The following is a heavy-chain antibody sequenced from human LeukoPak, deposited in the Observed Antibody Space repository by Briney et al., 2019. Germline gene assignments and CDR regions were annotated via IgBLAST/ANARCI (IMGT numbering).Heavy chain of an antibody. CDR2: INPNSGGT. V-gene: IGHV1-2*02. D-gene: IGHD3-22*01. CDR3: ARDAGYYYDSSGYNDY. J-gene: IGHJ4*02. Sequence: ASVKVSCKASGYTFTGYYMHWVRQAPGQGLEWMGWINPNSGGTNYAQKFQGRVTMTRDTSISAAYMELSRLRSDDTAVYYCARDAGYYYDSSGYNDYWGQGTLVTVSS. CDR1: GYTFTGYY.